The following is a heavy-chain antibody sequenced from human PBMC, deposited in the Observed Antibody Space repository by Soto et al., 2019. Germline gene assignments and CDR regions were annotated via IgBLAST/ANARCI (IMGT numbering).Heavy chain of an antibody. V-gene: IGHV4-31*03. D-gene: IGHD4-17*01. Sequence: QVQLQESGPGLVKPSQTLSLTCTVSGGSISSGGYYWGWILQHPGKGLEWIGYIYYGGSTYYNPHLKSRVTISVDTSKNQFSLKLRSVTAADTAVYYCARDGVDGDYGVWGQGTLVTVSS. CDR3: ARDGVDGDYGV. CDR1: GGSISSGGYY. J-gene: IGHJ4*02. CDR2: IYYGGST.